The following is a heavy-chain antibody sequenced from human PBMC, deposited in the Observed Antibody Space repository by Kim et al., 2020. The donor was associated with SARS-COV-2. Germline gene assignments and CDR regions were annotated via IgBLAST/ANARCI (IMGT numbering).Heavy chain of an antibody. V-gene: IGHV3-23*01. CDR3: LKGGCGWSWDY. D-gene: IGHD1-26*01. CDR2: IDGSDGTT. Sequence: GGSLRLSCTTSGFTFTGHAMSWVRQAPGKGLEWVSSIDGSDGTTYYVDSVKGRFSISRDDSKNTLYLQMSALRADDTAAYYCLKGGCGWSWDYWGQGTLVTVSS. CDR1: GFTFTGHA. J-gene: IGHJ4*02.